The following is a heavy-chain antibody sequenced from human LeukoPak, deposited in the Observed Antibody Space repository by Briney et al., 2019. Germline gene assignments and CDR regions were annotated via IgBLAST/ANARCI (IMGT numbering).Heavy chain of an antibody. J-gene: IGHJ6*03. CDR3: ARASGSSWYERRLHAYYYYMDV. CDR2: IDYSGST. CDR1: GGSIISTTYY. Sequence: SETLSLTCTVSGGSIISTTYYWGWIRQPPGEGLEWIGSIDYSGSTYYNPSLKSRVTISVDTSKNQFSPNLSSVTAADTAVYSCARASGSSWYERRLHAYYYYMDVWGKGTTVTVSS. D-gene: IGHD6-13*01. V-gene: IGHV4-39*07.